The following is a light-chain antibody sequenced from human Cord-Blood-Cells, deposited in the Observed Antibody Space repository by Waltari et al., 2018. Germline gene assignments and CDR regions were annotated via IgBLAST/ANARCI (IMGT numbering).Light chain of an antibody. CDR3: CSYAGSSTFG. CDR2: EVS. CDR1: SSDVGSSNL. V-gene: IGLV2-23*02. Sequence: QSALTQPASVSGSPGQSITISCTGTSSDVGSSNLVSWYQQHPGKAPKLMIYEVSKRPSGVSNRFSGSKSGNTASLTISGLQAEDEADYYCCSYAGSSTFGFGTGTKVTVL. J-gene: IGLJ1*01.